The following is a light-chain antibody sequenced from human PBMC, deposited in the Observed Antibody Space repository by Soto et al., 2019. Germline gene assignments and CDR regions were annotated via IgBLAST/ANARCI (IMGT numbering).Light chain of an antibody. CDR2: DAS. J-gene: IGKJ4*01. CDR1: QSVSTF. Sequence: EFVLPQSPATLSLSPGERAALSCRASQSVSTFLAWYQQKPGQAPRLLIYDASNRATGIPARFSGSGSGTDFTLTISRLEPEDFAVYYCQQFSSYPLTFGGGTKVDIK. CDR3: QQFSSYPLT. V-gene: IGKV3-11*01.